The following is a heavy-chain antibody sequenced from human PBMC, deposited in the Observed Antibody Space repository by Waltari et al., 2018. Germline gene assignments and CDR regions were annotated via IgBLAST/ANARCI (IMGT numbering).Heavy chain of an antibody. CDR2: IKSDGSST. D-gene: IGHD6-13*01. Sequence: EVQLVESGGGLVQPGGSLSLSCAASGFTFISYWMHWVRQGPGKGLVWVSRIKSDGSSTSYADSVKGRFTISRDNARNTLYLQMNSLRAEDTAVYYCARGGDSSSWYPGYFDYWGQGTLVTVSS. V-gene: IGHV3-74*01. CDR1: GFTFISYW. J-gene: IGHJ4*02. CDR3: ARGGDSSSWYPGYFDY.